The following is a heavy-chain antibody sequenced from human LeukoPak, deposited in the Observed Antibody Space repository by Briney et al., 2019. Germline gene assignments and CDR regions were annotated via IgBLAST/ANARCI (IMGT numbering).Heavy chain of an antibody. D-gene: IGHD3-16*02. V-gene: IGHV4-38-2*01. Sequence: PSETLSLTCAASGYSISSGYYWGWIRQPPGKGLEWIGSIYHSGSTYYNPSLKSRVTISVDTSKNQFSLKLSSVTAADTAVYYCARLLSPFTYYDYVWGSYRYSDAFDIWGQGTMVTVSS. CDR2: IYHSGST. J-gene: IGHJ3*02. CDR1: GYSISSGYY. CDR3: ARLLSPFTYYDYVWGSYRYSDAFDI.